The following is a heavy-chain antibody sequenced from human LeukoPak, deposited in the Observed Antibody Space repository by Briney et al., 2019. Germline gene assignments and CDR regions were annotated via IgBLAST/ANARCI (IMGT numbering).Heavy chain of an antibody. J-gene: IGHJ6*03. CDR1: GW. D-gene: IGHD3-10*01. CDR3: ASTLLWFGELLWRTYYYYMDV. CDR2: INWNGGST. Sequence: GGSLRLSCAASGWMHWVRQAPGKGLEWVSGINWNGGSTGYADSVKGRFTISRDNAKNSLYLQMNSLRAEDTALYYCASTLLWFGELLWRTYYYYMDVWGKGTTVTISS. V-gene: IGHV3-20*04.